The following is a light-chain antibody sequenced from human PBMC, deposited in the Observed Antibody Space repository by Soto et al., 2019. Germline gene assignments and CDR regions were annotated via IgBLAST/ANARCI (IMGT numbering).Light chain of an antibody. CDR1: QSVNGN. J-gene: IGKJ1*01. V-gene: IGKV3-20*01. CDR3: QQYGSSRT. CDR2: GAS. Sequence: EIIMTQSPATLSVSPGERATLSCRASQSVNGNLAWYQQKPGQAPRLLIYGASSRATGIPDRFSGSGSGTDFTLTISRLEPEDFAVYYCQQYGSSRTFGQGTKVDIK.